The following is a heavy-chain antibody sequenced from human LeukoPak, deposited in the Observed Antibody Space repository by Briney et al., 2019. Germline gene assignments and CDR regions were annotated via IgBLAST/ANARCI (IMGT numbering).Heavy chain of an antibody. Sequence: SETLSLTRSVSGDSFSNYYWTWIRQPPGKELESIGYVYYSGSTNYTPSLKTRLHLSVDTSKNRFSLKLSSVTAADTAVYYCASSPRLTTSWFLFASWGHGTLVTVSS. CDR2: VYYSGST. J-gene: IGHJ5*01. CDR3: ASSPRLTTSWFLFAS. V-gene: IGHV4-59*08. D-gene: IGHD2-2*01. CDR1: GDSFSNYY.